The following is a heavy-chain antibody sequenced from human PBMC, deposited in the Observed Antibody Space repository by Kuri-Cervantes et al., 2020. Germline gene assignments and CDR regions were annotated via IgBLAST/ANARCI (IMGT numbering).Heavy chain of an antibody. CDR3: AKGLQLGQYSGWYLMGHYYYYGMDV. D-gene: IGHD6-19*01. V-gene: IGHV3-30*18. J-gene: IGHJ6*02. CDR1: GFTFSDHY. Sequence: GESLKISCAASGFTFSDHYMDWVRQAPGKGLEWVAVISYDGSNKYYADSVKGRFTISRDNSKNTLYLQMNSLRAEDTAVYYCAKGLQLGQYSGWYLMGHYYYYGMDVWGQGTTVTVSS. CDR2: ISYDGSNK.